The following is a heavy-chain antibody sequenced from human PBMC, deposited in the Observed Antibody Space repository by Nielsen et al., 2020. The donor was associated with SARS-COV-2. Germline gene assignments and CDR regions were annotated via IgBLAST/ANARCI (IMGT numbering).Heavy chain of an antibody. CDR1: GGSFSGYY. J-gene: IGHJ6*02. D-gene: IGHD3-3*01. V-gene: IGHV4-34*01. CDR3: ARGRYDFWSGYSMDV. Sequence: SETLSLTCAVYGGSFSGYYWSWIRQPPGKGLEWVGEINHSGSTNYNPSLKSRVTISVDTSKNQFSLKLSSVTAADTAVYYCARGRYDFWSGYSMDVWGQGTTVTVSS. CDR2: INHSGST.